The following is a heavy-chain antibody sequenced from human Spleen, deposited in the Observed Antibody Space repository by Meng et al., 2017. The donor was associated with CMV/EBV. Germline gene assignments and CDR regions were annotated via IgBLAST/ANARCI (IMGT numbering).Heavy chain of an antibody. CDR3: ARDVMSGSYSYFYYGMDV. Sequence: ASVKVSCKASGYTFTSYYMHWVRQAPGQGLEWMGIINPSGGSTSYAQKFQGRVTMTRDTSTSTVYMELSSLRSEDTAVYYCARDVMSGSYSYFYYGMDVWGQGTTVTSP. CDR1: GYTFTSYY. V-gene: IGHV1-46*01. D-gene: IGHD1-26*01. J-gene: IGHJ6*02. CDR2: INPSGGST.